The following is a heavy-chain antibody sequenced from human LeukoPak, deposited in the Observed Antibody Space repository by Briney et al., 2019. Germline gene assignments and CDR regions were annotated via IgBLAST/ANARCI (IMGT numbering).Heavy chain of an antibody. CDR3: AKGPIVLDYYYMDV. V-gene: IGHV3-48*04. D-gene: IGHD2-8*01. J-gene: IGHJ6*03. CDR2: ISSSSSTI. Sequence: PGGSLRLSCAASGFTFSSYSMNWVRQAPGKGLEWVSYISSSSSTIYYADSVKGRFTISRDNAKNSLYLQMNSLRAEDTAVYYCAKGPIVLDYYYMDVWGKGTTVTVSS. CDR1: GFTFSSYS.